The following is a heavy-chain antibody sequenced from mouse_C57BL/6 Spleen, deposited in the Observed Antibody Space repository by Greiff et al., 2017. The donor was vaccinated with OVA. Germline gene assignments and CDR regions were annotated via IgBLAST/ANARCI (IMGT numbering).Heavy chain of an antibody. D-gene: IGHD4-1*01. V-gene: IGHV1-82*01. CDR2: IYPGDGDT. CDR1: GYAFSSSW. CDR3: ARSRWDEGYFDV. J-gene: IGHJ1*03. Sequence: QVQLQQSGPELVKPGASVKISCKASGYAFSSSWMNWVKQRPGKGLEWIGRIYPGDGDTNYNGKFKGKATLTADKSSSTAYMQLSSLTSEDSAVYFCARSRWDEGYFDVWGTGTTVTVSS.